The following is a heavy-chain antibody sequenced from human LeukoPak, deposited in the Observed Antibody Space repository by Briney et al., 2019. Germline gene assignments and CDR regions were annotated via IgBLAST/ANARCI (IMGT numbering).Heavy chain of an antibody. CDR2: ISSSSSYI. V-gene: IGHV3-21*01. J-gene: IGHJ4*02. CDR1: GFTFSSYP. D-gene: IGHD6-19*01. Sequence: PGRSLRLSCAASGFTFSSYPMHWVRQAPGKGLEWVSSISSSSSYIYYADSVKGRFTISRDNAKNSLYLQMNSLRAEDTAVYYCARDRGKVAGLFDYWGQGTLVTVSS. CDR3: ARDRGKVAGLFDY.